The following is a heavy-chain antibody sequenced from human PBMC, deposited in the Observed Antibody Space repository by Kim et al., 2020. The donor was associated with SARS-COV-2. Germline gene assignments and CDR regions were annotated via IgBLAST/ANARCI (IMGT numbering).Heavy chain of an antibody. J-gene: IGHJ4*02. V-gene: IGHV1-46*01. D-gene: IGHD1-26*01. CDR2: T. Sequence: TNYAQKRQGRVTMTRDTSTSTVYMELGSLRSEDTAVYYCTKYSGRNPFDYWGQGTLVTVSS. CDR3: TKYSGRNPFDY.